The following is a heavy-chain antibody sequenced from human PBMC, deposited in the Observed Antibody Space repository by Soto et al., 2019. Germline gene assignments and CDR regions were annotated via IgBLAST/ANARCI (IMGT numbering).Heavy chain of an antibody. CDR3: AKKVNSGSGSQYFDY. Sequence: GGSLRLSCVASGFTFSSYSMSWVRQAPGKGLEWVAGFRAGGDDGTTYYADSVKGRFTISRDNSKNTLFLQMNSLRAEDTAIYYCAKKVNSGSGSQYFDYFGQGTLVTVSS. CDR1: GFTFSSYS. J-gene: IGHJ4*02. V-gene: IGHV3-23*01. D-gene: IGHD3-10*01. CDR2: FRAGGDDGTT.